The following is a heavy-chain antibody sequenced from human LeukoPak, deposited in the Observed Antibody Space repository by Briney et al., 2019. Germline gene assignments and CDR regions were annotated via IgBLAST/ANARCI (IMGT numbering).Heavy chain of an antibody. J-gene: IGHJ6*03. CDR1: AFSISSYG. CDR3: AREASGLGAIDHHMDV. D-gene: IGHD3/OR15-3a*01. V-gene: IGHV3-48*01. CDR2: ISRRGTTI. Sequence: PGGSLRLSCAASAFSISSYGMNWVRQAPGKGLEWVSYISRRGTTIYYADSVKGRFTISRDNAKNLVFLLMKSLRVEDTAVYYCAREASGLGAIDHHMDVWGKGTTVTISS.